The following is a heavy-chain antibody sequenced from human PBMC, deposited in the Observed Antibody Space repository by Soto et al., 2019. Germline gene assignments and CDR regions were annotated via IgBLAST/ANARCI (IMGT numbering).Heavy chain of an antibody. V-gene: IGHV1-18*01. J-gene: IGHJ6*02. D-gene: IGHD3-16*01. CDR2: ISAYNGNT. Sequence: QVQLVQSGAEVKKPGASVKVSCKASGYTFTSYGINWVRQAPGQGLEWMGWISAYNGNTNYAQKRQGRVTMTTDTYTSTAYMELRSLRSDDTAVYYCARVITLTKQVLGGYYYGMDVWGQGTTVTGSS. CDR3: ARVITLTKQVLGGYYYGMDV. CDR1: GYTFTSYG.